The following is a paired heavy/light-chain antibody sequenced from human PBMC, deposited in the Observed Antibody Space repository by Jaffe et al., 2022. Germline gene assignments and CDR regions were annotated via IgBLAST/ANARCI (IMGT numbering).Heavy chain of an antibody. V-gene: IGHV4-34*01. J-gene: IGHJ5*02. CDR3: ARCPAYFGSGYYYKPAVWFDP. D-gene: IGHD3-10*01. CDR2: INHGGTT. Sequence: QVQLQQWGAGLLKPSETLSLTCAVYGGSFSGYYWSWIRQPPGKGLEWIGEINHGGTTNYNPTLKSRVTISADTSKNQFSLNLTSVTAADTAIYFCARCPAYFGSGYYYKPAVWFDPWGQGTLVTVSS. CDR1: GGSFSGYY.
Light chain of an antibody. CDR1: QNISTY. Sequence: DIQMTQSPSSLSTSVRDRVAITCRASQNISTYLNWYQQKPGKAPKLLIYAASTLQSGVPSRFSGSGSGTDFTLTISSLQPEDFATYFCHQSYNIPHTFGQGTTLAIK. CDR2: AAS. V-gene: IGKV1-39*01. CDR3: HQSYNIPHT. J-gene: IGKJ2*01.